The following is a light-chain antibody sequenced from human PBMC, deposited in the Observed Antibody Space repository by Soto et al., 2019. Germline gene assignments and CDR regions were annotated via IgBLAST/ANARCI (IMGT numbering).Light chain of an antibody. CDR3: QHYGGSFI. CDR2: NTS. V-gene: IGKV3-20*01. CDR1: QSVSSSY. J-gene: IGKJ3*01. Sequence: EIVLTQSPGTLSLSPGERATLPCRASQSVSSSYLAWYQQKPGQAPRLLIYNTSSRATGIPDRFSGSGSGTDFTLSISRLEPEDFAVYYCQHYGGSFIFGPGTKVDIK.